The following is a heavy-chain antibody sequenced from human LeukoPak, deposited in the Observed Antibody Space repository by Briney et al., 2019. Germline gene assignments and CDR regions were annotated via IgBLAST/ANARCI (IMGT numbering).Heavy chain of an antibody. J-gene: IGHJ4*02. Sequence: PSETLSLTCAVSGVPISSGGYSWSWIRQPPGKGLEWIGYIYHSGSTYYNPSLKSRVTISVDRSKNQFSLKLSSVTAADTAVYYCAGLAPPRPLDYWGQGTPVTVSS. V-gene: IGHV4-30-2*02. CDR2: IYHSGST. CDR3: AGLAPPRPLDY. D-gene: IGHD3/OR15-3a*01. CDR1: GVPISSGGYS.